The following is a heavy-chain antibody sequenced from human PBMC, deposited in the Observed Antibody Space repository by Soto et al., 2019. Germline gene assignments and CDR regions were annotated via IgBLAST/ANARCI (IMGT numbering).Heavy chain of an antibody. J-gene: IGHJ3*01. CDR1: GFTFSNFA. Sequence: GGSLRLSCAASGFTFSNFAMHWVRQAPGKGLEWVAVIWYDGSNEYYGDSVKGRFSISRDNSKNTLYLQMNTLRAEDTAVYYTARDRKLDAFDVWGQGTVVTVSS. V-gene: IGHV3-33*01. CDR3: ARDRKLDAFDV. CDR2: IWYDGSNE.